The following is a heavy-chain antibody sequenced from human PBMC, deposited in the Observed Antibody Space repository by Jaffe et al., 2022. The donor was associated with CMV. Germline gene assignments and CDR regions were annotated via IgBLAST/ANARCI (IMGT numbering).Heavy chain of an antibody. V-gene: IGHV3-23*04. J-gene: IGHJ2*01. CDR3: AKGASFNWGYWYFDL. Sequence: EVHLVESGGGLVEPGGSLRVSCAASGFTFNIFAMNWVRQAPGKGLEWVSGIRRGGDATFYADSVRGRFTISRDNSKNTVFLEMNSLRAEDTAIYYCAKGASFNWGYWYFDLWGRGTLVTVSS. D-gene: IGHD7-27*01. CDR2: IRRGGDAT. CDR1: GFTFNIFA.